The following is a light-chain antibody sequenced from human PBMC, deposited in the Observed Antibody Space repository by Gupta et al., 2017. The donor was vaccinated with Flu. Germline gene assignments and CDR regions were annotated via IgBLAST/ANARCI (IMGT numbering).Light chain of an antibody. CDR2: GAS. Sequence: PAALAVSPGERATRSGRASQSIASNLAWYQQKPGQAPRLLIYGASTRATGIPDRFSGSWSGTEFTLTISSLQSEDFAVYSCQQYDNLPFTFGPGTKVDV. J-gene: IGKJ3*01. V-gene: IGKV3-15*01. CDR3: QQYDNLPFT. CDR1: QSIASN.